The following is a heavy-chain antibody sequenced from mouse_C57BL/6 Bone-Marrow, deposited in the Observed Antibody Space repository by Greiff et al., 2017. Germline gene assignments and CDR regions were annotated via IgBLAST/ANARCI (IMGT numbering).Heavy chain of an antibody. V-gene: IGHV1-7*01. Sequence: QVQLKESGAELAKPGASVKLSCKASGYTFTSYWMHWVKQRPGQGLEWIGYINPSSGYPKYNQKIKDKATLTAAKSSSTAYMQLSSLTYEDSAVYYCAYYDYGLYAMDYWGQGTSVTVSS. J-gene: IGHJ4*01. CDR3: AYYDYGLYAMDY. CDR1: GYTFTSYW. CDR2: INPSSGYP. D-gene: IGHD2-4*01.